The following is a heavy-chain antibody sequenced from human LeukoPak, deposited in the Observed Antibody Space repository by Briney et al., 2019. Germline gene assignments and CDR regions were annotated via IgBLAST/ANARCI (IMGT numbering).Heavy chain of an antibody. J-gene: IGHJ6*02. Sequence: SQTLSLTCAISGDSVSSNSAAWNWIRQSPSRALNGLGGPSSSSKWYNDYAVSVKSRITINPDTSKNQFSLQLNSVTPEDTAVYYCARDMIAVAGGYYYYGMDVWGQGTTVTVSS. CDR1: GDSVSSNSAA. D-gene: IGHD6-19*01. CDR3: ARDMIAVAGGYYYYGMDV. V-gene: IGHV6-1*01. CDR2: PSSSSKWYN.